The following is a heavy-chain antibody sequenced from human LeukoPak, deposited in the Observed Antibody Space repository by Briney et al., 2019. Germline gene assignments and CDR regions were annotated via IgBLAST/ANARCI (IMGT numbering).Heavy chain of an antibody. V-gene: IGHV1-46*01. Sequence: ASVKVSCKASGYTLTSYYIQWVRQAPGQGLEWMGMINPSGGSTTYAQKFQGRVTMTRDTSTSTVYMELSGLRSEDTAVYYCARAFSWGFDYWGQGTLVTVSS. D-gene: IGHD2/OR15-2a*01. CDR1: GYTLTSYY. J-gene: IGHJ4*02. CDR2: INPSGGST. CDR3: ARAFSWGFDY.